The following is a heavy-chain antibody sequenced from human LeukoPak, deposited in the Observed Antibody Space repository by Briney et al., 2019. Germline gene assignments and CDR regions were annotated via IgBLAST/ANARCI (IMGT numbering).Heavy chain of an antibody. CDR1: GGSISSSSYY. Sequence: PSETLSLTCTVSGGSISSSSYYWGWIRQPPGKGLEWIGDISYSGSTYYNPSPKSRVTISVDTSKNQFSLKLSSVTATDTAVYYCASGGSSSWYRWFDPWGQGTLVTVSS. J-gene: IGHJ5*02. CDR2: ISYSGST. D-gene: IGHD6-13*01. CDR3: ASGGSSSWYRWFDP. V-gene: IGHV4-39*01.